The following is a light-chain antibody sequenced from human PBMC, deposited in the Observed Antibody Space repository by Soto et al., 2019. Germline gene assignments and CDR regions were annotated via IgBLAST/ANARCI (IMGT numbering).Light chain of an antibody. CDR2: GAT. CDR3: QQYGSSPYT. V-gene: IGKV3-20*01. Sequence: EIVMTQSPATLSVSPGERATLSCRASQSVSTNYLAWYQQKPGQSPRLLIYGATSRATGIPDRFSGSGSGTDFILTISRLEPEDFALYFCQQYGSSPYTFAQGTKVDIK. CDR1: QSVSTNY. J-gene: IGKJ2*01.